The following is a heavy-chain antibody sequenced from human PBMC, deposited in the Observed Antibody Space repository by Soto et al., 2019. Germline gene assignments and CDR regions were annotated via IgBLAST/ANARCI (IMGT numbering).Heavy chain of an antibody. J-gene: IGHJ5*02. Sequence: QLQLQESGPGLVKPSETLSLTCTVSGGSISSSSYYWGWIRQPPGKVLEWIGSIYYSGSTYYNPSLKSRVTISVDTSKHTFSLKLSSVTAADTAVYYCASQRLNLLGGNNWFDPWGQGTLVTVSS. D-gene: IGHD3-16*01. CDR1: GGSISSSSYY. CDR3: ASQRLNLLGGNNWFDP. CDR2: IYYSGST. V-gene: IGHV4-39*01.